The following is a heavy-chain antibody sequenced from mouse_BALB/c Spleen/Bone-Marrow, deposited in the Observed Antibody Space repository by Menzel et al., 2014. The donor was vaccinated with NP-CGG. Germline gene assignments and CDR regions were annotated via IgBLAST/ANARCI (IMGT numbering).Heavy chain of an antibody. CDR3: ARRDRIAEALAY. V-gene: IGHV1-14*01. CDR1: GYTFTSYV. Sequence: EVQLQQSGPEQVKPGASVKMSCKASGYTFTSYVMHWVKQKPGQGLEWIGYINPYNDGTKYNEKFKGKATLTSDKSSSTANMELSSLTSKDSADYYGARRDRIAEALAYWGQGTPLTVSS. J-gene: IGHJ2*01. CDR2: INPYNDGT. D-gene: IGHD3-3*01.